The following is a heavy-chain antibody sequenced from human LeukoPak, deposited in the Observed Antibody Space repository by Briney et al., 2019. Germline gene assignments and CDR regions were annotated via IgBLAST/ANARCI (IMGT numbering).Heavy chain of an antibody. CDR3: ARGQEAVAGNGYDY. J-gene: IGHJ4*02. CDR1: GYTFTSYD. D-gene: IGHD6-19*01. V-gene: IGHV1-8*01. Sequence: ASVKVSCKASGYTFTSYDINWVRQATGQGLEWMGWMNPNSGNTGYAQKFQGRVTMTRNTSISTAYMELSSLRSEDTAVYYCARGQEAVAGNGYDYWGQGTLVTVSS. CDR2: MNPNSGNT.